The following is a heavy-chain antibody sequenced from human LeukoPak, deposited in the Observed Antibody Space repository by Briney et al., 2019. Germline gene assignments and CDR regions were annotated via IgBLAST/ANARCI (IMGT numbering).Heavy chain of an antibody. CDR2: FYPEDGET. CDR3: AAIVAEGDYYYYYGMDV. Sequence: ASVKVSCKVSGYTLTELSMHWVRQAPGKGLEWMGGFYPEDGETIYAQKFQGRVTMTEDTSTDTAYMELSSLRSEDTAVYYCAAIVAEGDYYYYYGMDVWGQGTTVTVSS. CDR1: GYTLTELS. J-gene: IGHJ6*02. V-gene: IGHV1-24*01. D-gene: IGHD5-12*01.